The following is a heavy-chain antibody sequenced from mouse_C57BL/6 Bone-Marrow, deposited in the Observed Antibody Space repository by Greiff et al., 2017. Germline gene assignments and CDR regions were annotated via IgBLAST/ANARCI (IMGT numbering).Heavy chain of an antibody. V-gene: IGHV14-4*01. D-gene: IGHD1-1*01. CDR3: TTVVHY. J-gene: IGHJ2*01. Sequence: DVHLVESGAELVRPGASVKLSCTASGFNIKDDYMHWVKQRPEQGLEWIGGIDPANGDTDYASKFQDKATLTAETSTTTAYLQLSSLTSEDTAVYYCTTVVHYWGQGTTLTVSS. CDR1: GFNIKDDY. CDR2: IDPANGDT.